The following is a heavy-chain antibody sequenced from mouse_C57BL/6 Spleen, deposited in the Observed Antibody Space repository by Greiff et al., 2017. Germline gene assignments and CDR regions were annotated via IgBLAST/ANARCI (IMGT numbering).Heavy chain of an antibody. CDR2: IYPGSGST. CDR3: ARKWEKYGSSPFAY. Sequence: QVQLQQPGAELVKPGASVKMSCKASGYTFTSYWITWVKQRPGQGLEWIGDIYPGSGSTNYNEKFKSKATLTVDTSSSTAYMQLSSLTSEDSAVYYGARKWEKYGSSPFAYWGQGTLVTVSA. J-gene: IGHJ3*01. CDR1: GYTFTSYW. V-gene: IGHV1-55*01. D-gene: IGHD1-1*01.